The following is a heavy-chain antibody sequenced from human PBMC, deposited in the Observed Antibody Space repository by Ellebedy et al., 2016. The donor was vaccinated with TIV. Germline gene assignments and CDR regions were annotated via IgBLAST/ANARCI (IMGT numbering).Heavy chain of an antibody. CDR2: ISSSSSTI. J-gene: IGHJ4*02. CDR3: ARGEQWLKF. Sequence: GGSLRLXXAASGFTFSSYSMNWVRQAPGKGLEWVSYISSSSSTIYYADSVKGRFTISRDNAKNSLYLQMNSLRAEDTAVYYCARGEQWLKFWGQGTLVTVSS. V-gene: IGHV3-48*01. CDR1: GFTFSSYS. D-gene: IGHD6-19*01.